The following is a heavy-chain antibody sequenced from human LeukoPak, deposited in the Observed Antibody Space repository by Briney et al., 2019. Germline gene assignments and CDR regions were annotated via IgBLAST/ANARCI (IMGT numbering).Heavy chain of an antibody. CDR2: ISSSSSTI. D-gene: IGHD6-19*01. V-gene: IGHV3-48*01. J-gene: IGHJ5*02. Sequence: GGSLRLSRAASGFTFSSYSMNWVRQAPGKGLEWVSYISSSSSTIYYADSVKGRFTISRDNAKNSLYLQMNSLRAEDTAVYYCARAPDLIAVAGTGWFDPWGQGTLVTVSS. CDR3: ARAPDLIAVAGTGWFDP. CDR1: GFTFSSYS.